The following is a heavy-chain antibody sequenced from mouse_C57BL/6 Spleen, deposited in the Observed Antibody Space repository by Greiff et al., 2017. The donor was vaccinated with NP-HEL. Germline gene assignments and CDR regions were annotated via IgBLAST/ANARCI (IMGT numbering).Heavy chain of an antibody. J-gene: IGHJ2*01. Sequence: EVQLQQSGAELVKPGASVKLSCTASGFNIKDYYMHWVKQRTEQGLEWIGRIAPEDGETKYAPKFQGKATITADTSSNTVNLQLSSLTSEDTAVYYCSSVAVTTWGYYFDYWGQGTTLTVSS. V-gene: IGHV14-2*01. CDR3: SSVAVTTWGYYFDY. CDR2: IAPEDGET. D-gene: IGHD2-2*01. CDR1: GFNIKDYY.